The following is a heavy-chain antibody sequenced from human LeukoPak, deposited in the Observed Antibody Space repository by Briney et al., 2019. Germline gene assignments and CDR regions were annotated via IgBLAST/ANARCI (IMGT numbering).Heavy chain of an antibody. Sequence: GSLRLSCAASGFTVSSNYMSWVRQAPGKGLEWVSVIYSGGSTYYADSVKGRFTISRDNSKNTLYLQMNSLRAEDTAVYYCARERTMVRGVTHRYYYYYGMDVWGQGTTVTVSS. CDR2: IYSGGST. V-gene: IGHV3-66*01. CDR3: ARERTMVRGVTHRYYYYYGMDV. J-gene: IGHJ6*02. CDR1: GFTVSSNY. D-gene: IGHD3-10*01.